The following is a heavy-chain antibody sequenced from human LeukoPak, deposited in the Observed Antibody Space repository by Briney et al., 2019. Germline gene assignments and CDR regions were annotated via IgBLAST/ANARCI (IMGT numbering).Heavy chain of an antibody. D-gene: IGHD6-13*01. J-gene: IGHJ5*02. V-gene: IGHV4-59*01. Sequence: SETLSLTCTVPGGSISSYYWSWIRQPPGKGLEWIGYIYYSGSTNYNPSLKSRVTISVDTSKNQFSLKLSSVTAADTAVYYCARCPQLAISGAWYNWFDPWGQGTLVTVSS. CDR1: GGSISSYY. CDR3: ARCPQLAISGAWYNWFDP. CDR2: IYYSGST.